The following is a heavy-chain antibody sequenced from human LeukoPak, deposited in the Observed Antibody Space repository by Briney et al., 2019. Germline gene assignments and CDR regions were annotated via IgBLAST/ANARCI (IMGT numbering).Heavy chain of an antibody. CDR3: ARDVHGDYGSGWFDP. CDR1: GGTFNNSA. J-gene: IGHJ5*02. V-gene: IGHV1-69*05. Sequence: ASVKVSCKTSGGTFNNSAISWVRQAPGQGLECLGGIMPLFGTAGYAQKFQGRVTITKDESTRTVYLELTSLTSDDTAVYYCARDVHGDYGSGWFDPWGQGTLVSVSS. CDR2: IMPLFGTA. D-gene: IGHD4-17*01.